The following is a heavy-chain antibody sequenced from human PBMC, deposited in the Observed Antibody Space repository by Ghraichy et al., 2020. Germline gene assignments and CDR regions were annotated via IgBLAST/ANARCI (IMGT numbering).Heavy chain of an antibody. Sequence: GGSLRLSCAASGFTFSIYSMNWVRQAPGNGLEWVSSISSSSSYIYYADSVKGRFTISRDNAKNSLYLQMNSLRAEDTAVYYCARDPAVTKYYYYYGMDVWGQGTTVTVSS. J-gene: IGHJ6*02. CDR3: ARDPAVTKYYYYYGMDV. CDR2: ISSSSSYI. CDR1: GFTFSIYS. V-gene: IGHV3-21*01. D-gene: IGHD4-11*01.